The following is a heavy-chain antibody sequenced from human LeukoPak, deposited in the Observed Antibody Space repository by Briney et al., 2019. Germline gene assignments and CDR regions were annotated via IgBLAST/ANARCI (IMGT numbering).Heavy chain of an antibody. CDR1: GGSIRSGDRS. D-gene: IGHD5-18*01. Sequence: PSETLSLTCTVSGGSIRSGDRSWSWIRQSPGKGLEWIGYIYSTGNTYYNPSLKSRVIISVDTSKNQFSLELNSVTAADTAVYYCARDSYSYGYGGFDYWGQGILVTVSS. CDR3: ARDSYSYGYGGFDY. V-gene: IGHV4-30-4*01. CDR2: IYSTGNT. J-gene: IGHJ4*02.